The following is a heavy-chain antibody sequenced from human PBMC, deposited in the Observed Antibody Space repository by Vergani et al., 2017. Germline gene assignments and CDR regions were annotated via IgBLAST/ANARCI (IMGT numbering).Heavy chain of an antibody. CDR3: AKDIGELNDFLSCYYTYYYYYMDV. V-gene: IGHV3-30*02. CDR1: GFTLSNYD. J-gene: IGHJ6*03. CDR2: IQFDGSNQ. D-gene: IGHD3-3*01. Sequence: QVQLVESGGGVVQRGGSLRLSCATSGFTLSNYDMQWIRQGPGKGLEFVAFIQFDGSNQYYADSVKGRFTLSRDNAKNSLYLQMNSLRAEDTALYYCAKDIGELNDFLSCYYTYYYYYMDVWGKGTTVTVSS.